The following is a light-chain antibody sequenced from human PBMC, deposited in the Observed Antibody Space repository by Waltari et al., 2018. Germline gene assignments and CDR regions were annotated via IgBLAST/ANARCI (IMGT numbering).Light chain of an antibody. CDR2: DVT. CDR3: CSYAGSYTFDVV. J-gene: IGLJ2*01. V-gene: IGLV2-11*01. Sequence: QSALTQPRSVSGSPGQSVTVSCPWTSCDVDLYNYVSWYQQYPGKAPKLLIYDVTERPSGVPDRFSGSKSGNSASLTISGLRADDEADYYCCSYAGSYTFDVVFGGGTKLTVL. CDR1: SCDVDLYNY.